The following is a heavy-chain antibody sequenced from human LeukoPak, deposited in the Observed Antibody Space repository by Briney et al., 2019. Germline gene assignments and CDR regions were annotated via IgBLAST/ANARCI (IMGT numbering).Heavy chain of an antibody. CDR1: GGSFSGYY. D-gene: IGHD6-6*01. V-gene: IGHV4-34*01. Sequence: PSETLSLTCAVYGGSFSGYYWSWIRQPPGKGLEWIGEINHSGSTNYNPSLKSRVTVSVDTSKNQFSLKLSSVTAADTAVYYCARRPQSIAARAFDYWGQGTLVTVPS. CDR3: ARRPQSIAARAFDY. J-gene: IGHJ4*02. CDR2: INHSGST.